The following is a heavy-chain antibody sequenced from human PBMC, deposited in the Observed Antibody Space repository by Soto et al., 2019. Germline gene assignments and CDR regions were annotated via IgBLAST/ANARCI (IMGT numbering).Heavy chain of an antibody. D-gene: IGHD6-13*01. CDR3: ANGSRSWYDGNWFDP. CDR2: ISGSGGST. J-gene: IGHJ5*02. V-gene: IGHV3-23*01. CDR1: GFTFSSYA. Sequence: GGSLRLSCAASGFTFSSYAMSWVRQAPGKGLEWVSAISGSGGSTYYADSVKGRFTISRDNSKNTLYLQMNSMRAEDTAVYYCANGSRSWYDGNWFDPWGQGTLVTVSS.